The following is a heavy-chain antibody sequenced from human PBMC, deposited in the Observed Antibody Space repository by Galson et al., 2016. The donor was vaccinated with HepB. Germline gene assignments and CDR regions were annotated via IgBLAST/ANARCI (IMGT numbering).Heavy chain of an antibody. D-gene: IGHD6-19*01. CDR3: ARGLPFHSSGWYFDS. CDR2: IDNSGGAI. J-gene: IGHJ4*02. Sequence: SLRLSCAPSGFIFTTYAMNWVRQAPGKGLEWISYIDNSGGAIYYSDSVKGRFSISKDNAKNSLSLQMTSLRDDDTAVYYCARGLPFHSSGWYFDSWGQGILVTVSS. CDR1: GFIFTTYA. V-gene: IGHV3-48*02.